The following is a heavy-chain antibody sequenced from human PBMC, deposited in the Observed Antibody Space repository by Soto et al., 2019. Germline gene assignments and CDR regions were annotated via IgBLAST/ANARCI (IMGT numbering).Heavy chain of an antibody. CDR2: LKPDGSEK. CDR1: GFTFSSYW. Sequence: GGSLRLSCAASGFTFSSYWMSWVRQAPGKGLERVANLKPDGSEKYYVDSVKGRFTIIRDNAKNALYLQMNSVRAEDTAVYYCARGMQSGSSWYGGGSYWGQGTLVTVSS. CDR3: ARGMQSGSSWYGGGSY. J-gene: IGHJ4*02. V-gene: IGHV3-7*01. D-gene: IGHD6-13*01.